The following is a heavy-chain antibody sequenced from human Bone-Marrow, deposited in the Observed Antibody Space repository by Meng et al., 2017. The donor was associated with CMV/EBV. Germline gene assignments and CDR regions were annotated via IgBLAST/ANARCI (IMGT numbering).Heavy chain of an antibody. CDR1: GGSVSSGSYY. D-gene: IGHD3-3*01. CDR2: IYYSGST. Sequence: GPLRLSCTVSGGSVSSGSYYRSWIRQPPGKGLEWIGYIYYSGSTNYNPSLKSRVTISVDTSKNQFSLKLSSVTAADTAVYYCARGRGNYDFWSGYPYYYGMDVWGQGTTVTVSS. J-gene: IGHJ6*02. CDR3: ARGRGNYDFWSGYPYYYGMDV. V-gene: IGHV4-61*01.